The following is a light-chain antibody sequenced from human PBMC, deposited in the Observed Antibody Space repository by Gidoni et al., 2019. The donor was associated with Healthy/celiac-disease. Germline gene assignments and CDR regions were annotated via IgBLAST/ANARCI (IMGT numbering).Light chain of an antibody. CDR1: QSVSSY. Sequence: EIVLTQSPATLSLSPGERATLSCRASQSVSSYLAWYQQKPGQAPRLLIYDASTRATGIPARFSGSVSGTDFTLTSSSLEPEDLAVYYCQQRSNWSVTVGQGTKVEIK. CDR3: QQRSNWSVT. J-gene: IGKJ1*01. V-gene: IGKV3-11*01. CDR2: DAS.